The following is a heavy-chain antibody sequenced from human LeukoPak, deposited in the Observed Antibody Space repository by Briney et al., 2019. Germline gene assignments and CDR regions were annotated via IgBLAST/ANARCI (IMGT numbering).Heavy chain of an antibody. J-gene: IGHJ6*02. CDR2: ISSSGSTI. CDR1: GFTISDYY. Sequence: PGGSLRLSCAASGFTISDYYMSWIRQALGKGLEWVSYISSSGSTIYCADSVKGRFTISRDNAKNSLYLQMNSLRAEDTAVYYCARDLLNYYGSGEAPTSYYGMDVWGQGTTVTVSS. CDR3: ARDLLNYYGSGEAPTSYYGMDV. V-gene: IGHV3-11*01. D-gene: IGHD3-10*01.